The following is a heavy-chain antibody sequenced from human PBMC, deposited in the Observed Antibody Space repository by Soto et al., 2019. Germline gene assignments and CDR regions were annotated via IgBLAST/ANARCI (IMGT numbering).Heavy chain of an antibody. CDR2: ISSSSSYI. D-gene: IGHD4-17*01. CDR3: VRIAYGEGDWFDP. Sequence: GGSLRLSCAASGFTFSSYSMNWVRQAPGKGLEWVSSISSSSSYIYYADSVKGRFTISRDNAKNSLYLQMNSLRAEDTAVYYCVRIAYGEGDWFDPWGQGTLVTVSS. V-gene: IGHV3-21*01. J-gene: IGHJ5*02. CDR1: GFTFSSYS.